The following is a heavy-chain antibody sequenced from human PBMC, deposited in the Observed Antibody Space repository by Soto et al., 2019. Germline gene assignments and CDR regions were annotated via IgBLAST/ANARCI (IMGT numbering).Heavy chain of an antibody. Sequence: PGGSLRLSCAASGFTFSNYAMTWVRQAPGKGLEWVSFISGSGGITYYADSVKGRFTISRDNSKNTLYLQMNSLRAEDTAVYYCAKDHLAARPSGFDYWGQGTLVTV. D-gene: IGHD6-6*01. CDR2: ISGSGGIT. CDR3: AKDHLAARPSGFDY. J-gene: IGHJ4*02. CDR1: GFTFSNYA. V-gene: IGHV3-23*01.